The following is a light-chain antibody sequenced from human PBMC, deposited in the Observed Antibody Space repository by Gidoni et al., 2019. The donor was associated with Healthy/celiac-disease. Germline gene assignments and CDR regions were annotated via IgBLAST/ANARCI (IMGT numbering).Light chain of an antibody. CDR1: QVISTW. CDR2: AAS. Sequence: IQMTPPPSPVSASVGGRVPITCRASQVISTWVAWYQQNPGNAPKLLIYAASSLQSSVPSMCGGSGARTYFTLTISSLHPEDFATYYCQQANSFPFITFGPXTKVDIK. J-gene: IGKJ3*01. CDR3: QQANSFPFIT. V-gene: IGKV1-12*01.